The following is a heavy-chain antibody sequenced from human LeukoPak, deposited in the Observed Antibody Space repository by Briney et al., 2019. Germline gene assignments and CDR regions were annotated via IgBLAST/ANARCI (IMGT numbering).Heavy chain of an antibody. CDR3: ARDDSGGSFFDY. D-gene: IGHD2-15*01. J-gene: IGHJ4*02. Sequence: ASVKVSCKASGGTFSIYAISWVRQAPGQGLEWMGGIIPIFGTANYAQKFQGRVTITADKSTSTAYMELSSLRSEDTAVYYCARDDSGGSFFDYWGQGTLVTVSS. CDR1: GGTFSIYA. CDR2: IIPIFGTA. V-gene: IGHV1-69*06.